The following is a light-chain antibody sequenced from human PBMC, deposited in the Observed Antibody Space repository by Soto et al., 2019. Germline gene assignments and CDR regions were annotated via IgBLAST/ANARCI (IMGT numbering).Light chain of an antibody. CDR2: DAT. CDR3: QQYGSSPAT. V-gene: IGKV3D-20*01. Sequence: EIVLTQSPGTLSLSPGEGATLSCRASQSVSSSYLAWHQQKPGLAPRLLMYDATSRATGIPDRFSGSGSGTDFTLTISRLEPEDFAVYFCQQYGSSPATFGQGTRLEIK. J-gene: IGKJ5*01. CDR1: QSVSSSY.